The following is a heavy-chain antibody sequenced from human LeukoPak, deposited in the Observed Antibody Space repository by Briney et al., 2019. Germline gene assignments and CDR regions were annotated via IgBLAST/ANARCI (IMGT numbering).Heavy chain of an antibody. D-gene: IGHD1-14*01. V-gene: IGHV3-30*18. CDR2: ISYDGSNK. Sequence: GGSLRLSCAASGFTFSTYGMHWVRQAPGKGLEWVAVISYDGSNKYYADSVKGRFTISRDNSKNTLYLQMNSLRAEDTAVYYCAKARGNLRASYFDYWGQGTLVTVSS. CDR1: GFTFSTYG. CDR3: AKARGNLRASYFDY. J-gene: IGHJ4*02.